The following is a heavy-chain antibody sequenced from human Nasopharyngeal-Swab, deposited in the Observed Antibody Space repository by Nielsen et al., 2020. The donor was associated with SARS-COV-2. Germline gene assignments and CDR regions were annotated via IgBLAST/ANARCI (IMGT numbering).Heavy chain of an antibody. J-gene: IGHJ4*02. CDR2: IYSGGST. D-gene: IGHD6-13*01. CDR3: ARVGGSSPLDY. Sequence: GESLKISCAASGFTVSSNYMSWVRQAPGKGPEWVSVIYSGGSTYYADSVKGRFTISRDNSKNTLYLQMNSLRAEDTAVYYCARVGGSSPLDYWGQGTLVTVSS. V-gene: IGHV3-66*01. CDR1: GFTVSSNY.